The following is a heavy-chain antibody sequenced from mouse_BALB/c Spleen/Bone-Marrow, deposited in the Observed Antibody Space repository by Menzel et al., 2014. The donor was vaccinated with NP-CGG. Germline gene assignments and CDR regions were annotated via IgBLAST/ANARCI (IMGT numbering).Heavy chain of an antibody. D-gene: IGHD2-1*01. Sequence: LQQSGSELVRPGASVKLSCKASGYTFTSYWMHWVKQRPGQGLEWIGNIYPGSGNTNYDEKLKSKATLTVDTSSNTAYMQLSSLTSEDSTVYYCTTYGNYGAWFAYWGQGTLVTVSA. J-gene: IGHJ3*01. CDR2: IYPGSGNT. V-gene: IGHV1S22*01. CDR3: TTYGNYGAWFAY. CDR1: GYTFTSYW.